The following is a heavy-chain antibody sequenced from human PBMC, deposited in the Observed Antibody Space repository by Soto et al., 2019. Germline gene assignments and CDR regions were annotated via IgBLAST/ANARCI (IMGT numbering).Heavy chain of an antibody. J-gene: IGHJ4*02. V-gene: IGHV3-7*01. CDR2: MNQDGSEG. CDR1: GFSLSSYW. CDR3: ARLSTSAGRRDLAC. Sequence: EVQLVESGGGLVQPGGSLRLSCAASGFSLSSYWMSWVRQAPGKGLEWVANMNQDGSEGDYVGSVKGRFTFTRDNAKNPLYLQMNSLRAEDTAVYYCARLSTSAGRRDLACWGQGTLVTVSS.